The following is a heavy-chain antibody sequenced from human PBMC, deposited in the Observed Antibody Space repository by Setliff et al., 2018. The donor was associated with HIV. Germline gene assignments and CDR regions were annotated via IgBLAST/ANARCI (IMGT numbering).Heavy chain of an antibody. CDR2: FYTTGN. CDR3: ARFPHEREPKT. D-gene: IGHD1-1*01. CDR1: GDFISSSSYY. V-gene: IGHV4-39*01. Sequence: KLSETLSLTCTVFGDFISSSSYYWAWIRQPPGKGLEWIGSFYTTGNVYSPSFKSRVSISIDTAKTQLSLRLTSLSAADTAVYYCARFPHEREPKTWGQGTLVTVSS. J-gene: IGHJ1*01.